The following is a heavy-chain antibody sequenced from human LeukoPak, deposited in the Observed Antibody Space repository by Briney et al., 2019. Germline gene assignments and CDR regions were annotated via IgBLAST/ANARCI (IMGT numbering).Heavy chain of an antibody. J-gene: IGHJ4*02. D-gene: IGHD5-12*01. CDR2: INHSGST. Sequence: SETLSLTCAVYGGSFSGYYWSWIRQPPGKGLEWIGEINHSGSTNYNPSLKSRVTISVDTSKNQFSLKLSSVTAADTAVYYCARGLRYSGYRGDYWGQGTLVTVSS. CDR1: GGSFSGYY. CDR3: ARGLRYSGYRGDY. V-gene: IGHV4-34*01.